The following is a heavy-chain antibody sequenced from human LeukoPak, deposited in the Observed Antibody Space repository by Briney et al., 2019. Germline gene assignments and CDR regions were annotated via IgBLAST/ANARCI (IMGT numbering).Heavy chain of an antibody. Sequence: SVNVSCKASGFTFTSSAMQWVRQARGQRLEWIGWIVVGSGNTNYAQKFQERVTITRDMSTSTAYMELSSLTSEDTAVYYCAADSCSGGSCYEAYHYYGIDVWGQGTTVTVSS. CDR1: GFTFTSSA. J-gene: IGHJ6*02. CDR2: IVVGSGNT. V-gene: IGHV1-58*02. CDR3: AADSCSGGSCYEAYHYYGIDV. D-gene: IGHD2-15*01.